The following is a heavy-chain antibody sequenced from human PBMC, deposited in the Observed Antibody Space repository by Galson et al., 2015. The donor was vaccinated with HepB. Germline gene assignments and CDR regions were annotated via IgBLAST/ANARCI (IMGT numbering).Heavy chain of an antibody. CDR1: GFSFSIYA. CDR2: ISGGGTST. D-gene: IGHD3-10*01. CDR3: AKGTASGTYYQGQIYFDV. J-gene: IGHJ2*01. V-gene: IGHV3-23*01. Sequence: SLRLSCAASGFSFSIYAMTWVRQAPGKGLEWVSAISGGGTSTNYADSVKGRFTISRDNSKSTLFLQMNSLRAEDTALYYCAKGTASGTYYQGQIYFDVWGRGTLVTVSS.